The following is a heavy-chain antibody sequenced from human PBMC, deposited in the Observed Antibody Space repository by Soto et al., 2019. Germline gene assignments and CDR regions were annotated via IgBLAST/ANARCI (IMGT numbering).Heavy chain of an antibody. CDR1: GITFGGRA. Sequence: GGSLRLSCSSSGITFGGRAMSWVRQAPGEVLEWVSTITDSGGDAKYADSVRGRFAISRDNSKKTLYLQMSSLPAEDSAIYYCARGSRDSYSGSRIFDFWGRGTLVTVSS. CDR2: ITDSGGDA. J-gene: IGHJ4*02. D-gene: IGHD3-10*01. V-gene: IGHV3-23*01. CDR3: ARGSRDSYSGSRIFDF.